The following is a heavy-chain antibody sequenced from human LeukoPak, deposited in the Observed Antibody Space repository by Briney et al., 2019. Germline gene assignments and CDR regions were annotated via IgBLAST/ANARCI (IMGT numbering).Heavy chain of an antibody. J-gene: IGHJ6*02. Sequence: SETLSLTCTVSGGSISSYYWSWIRQPPGKGLEWIGYIYYSGSTNYNPSLKSRVTISVDTSKNQFSLKLSSVTAADTAVYYCARDNRRPVIPGYGMDVWGQGTTVTVSS. D-gene: IGHD2/OR15-2a*01. CDR3: ARDNRRPVIPGYGMDV. V-gene: IGHV4-59*01. CDR2: IYYSGST. CDR1: GGSISSYY.